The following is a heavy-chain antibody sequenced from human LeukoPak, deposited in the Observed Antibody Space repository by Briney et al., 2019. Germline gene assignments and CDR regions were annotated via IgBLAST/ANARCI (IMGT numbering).Heavy chain of an antibody. D-gene: IGHD2-15*01. Sequence: SETLSLTCTVSGDSVNDYYWNWIRQPPGKGLEWMGYIYYSGSTDYNPSLMSRVAMSVDTSNNEFALILNSVTAAYTAGYYCARGGARGRSAFDVWGQGKIVIVSA. CDR1: GDSVNDYY. V-gene: IGHV4-59*02. CDR2: IYYSGST. CDR3: ARGGARGRSAFDV. J-gene: IGHJ3*01.